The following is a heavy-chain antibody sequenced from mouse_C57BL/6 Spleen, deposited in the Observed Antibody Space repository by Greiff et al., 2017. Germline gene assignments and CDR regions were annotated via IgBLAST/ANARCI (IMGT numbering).Heavy chain of an antibody. V-gene: IGHV3-6*01. J-gene: IGHJ2*01. CDR2: ISYDGSN. CDR1: GYSITSGYY. CDR3: ARGSRGYLDY. D-gene: IGHD3-3*01. Sequence: VQLQQSGPGLVKPSQSLSLTCSVTGYSITSGYYWNWIRQFPGNKLEWMGYISYDGSNNYNPSLKNRISITRDTSKNQFFLKLNSVTTEDTATYYCARGSRGYLDYWGQGTTLTVSS.